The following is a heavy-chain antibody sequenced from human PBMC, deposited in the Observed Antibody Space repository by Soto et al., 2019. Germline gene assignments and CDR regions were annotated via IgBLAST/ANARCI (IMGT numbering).Heavy chain of an antibody. Sequence: GGSLRLSCTASGFTFGDYAMSWFRQAPGKGLEWVGFIRSKAYGGTTEYAASVKGRFTISRDDSKSIANLQMNSLKTKNTAVNYCICDPSSVDIVARNWFDPWGQGTLVTVSS. CDR1: GFTFGDYA. J-gene: IGHJ5*02. CDR3: ICDPSSVDIVARNWFDP. CDR2: IRSKAYGGTT. V-gene: IGHV3-49*03. D-gene: IGHD5-12*01.